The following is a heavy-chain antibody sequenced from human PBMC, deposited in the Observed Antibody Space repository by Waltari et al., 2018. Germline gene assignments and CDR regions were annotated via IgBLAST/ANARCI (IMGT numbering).Heavy chain of an antibody. CDR3: ARIIRDGPSGFYGIAAFDL. CDR2: FYSGGNT. V-gene: IGHV3-53*02. J-gene: IGHJ3*01. D-gene: IGHD3-22*01. CDR1: GFTVSNNY. Sequence: DVQLVETGGGLIQPGGSLRLSCSVSGFTVSNNYMTWVRQAPAKGLDWFSVFYSGGNTYYAASVTGRFTISRDNFNNTLFLQMNNLRAEDTAIYYCARIIRDGPSGFYGIAAFDLWGQGTMVTVSS.